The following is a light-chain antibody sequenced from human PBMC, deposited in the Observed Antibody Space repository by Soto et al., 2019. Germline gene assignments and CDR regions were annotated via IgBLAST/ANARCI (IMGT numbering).Light chain of an antibody. Sequence: QSALTQPASVSGSPGQSITISCTGTNSDVGGYNFVSWYQQHPGKAPKLLIYDVSNRPSGVSNRFSGFKSGNTASLTISGLQAEDEADYYCTSYTRSSTLVLFGGGTKLTVL. J-gene: IGLJ2*01. CDR2: DVS. V-gene: IGLV2-14*01. CDR1: NSDVGGYNF. CDR3: TSYTRSSTLVL.